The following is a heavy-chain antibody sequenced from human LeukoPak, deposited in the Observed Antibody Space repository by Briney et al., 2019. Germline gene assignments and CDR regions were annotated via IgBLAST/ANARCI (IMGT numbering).Heavy chain of an antibody. D-gene: IGHD5-18*01. CDR3: ARGRIKLQLRGYYYGMDV. Sequence: SETLSLTCAAYGGSFSGYYWSWIRQPPGKGLEWIGEINHSGSTNYNPSLKSRVTISVDTSKNQFSLKLSSVTAADTAVYYCARGRIKLQLRGYYYGMDVWGQGTTVTVSS. CDR2: INHSGST. CDR1: GGSFSGYY. V-gene: IGHV4-34*01. J-gene: IGHJ6*02.